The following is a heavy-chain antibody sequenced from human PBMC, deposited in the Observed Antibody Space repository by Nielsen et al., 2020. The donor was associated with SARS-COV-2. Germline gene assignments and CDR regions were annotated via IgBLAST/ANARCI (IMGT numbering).Heavy chain of an antibody. CDR1: GFTFSDYY. D-gene: IGHD5-18*01. CDR2: ISAVNSHT. CDR3: ARGSDTPSL. V-gene: IGHV3-11*05. J-gene: IGHJ4*02. Sequence: GESLKISCAPSGFTFSDYYMSWIRQAPGKGLEWISYISAVNSHTWYADSVKGRFTVSRDNSENSLYLLMNSLIVEDTAMYFCARGSDTPSLWGQGTLVTVSS.